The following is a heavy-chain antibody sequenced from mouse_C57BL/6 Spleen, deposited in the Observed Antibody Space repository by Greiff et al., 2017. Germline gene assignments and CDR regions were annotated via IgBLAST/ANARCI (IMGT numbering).Heavy chain of an antibody. CDR1: GYAFSSYW. Sequence: VQLQQSGAELVKPGASVKISCKASGYAFSSYWMNWVKPRPGKGLEWIGQIYPGDGDTNYNGKFKGKATLTADKSSSTAYMQLSSLTSEDSAVYFCAREGAYYGSSYEGYFDVWGTGTTVTVSS. CDR2: IYPGDGDT. CDR3: AREGAYYGSSYEGYFDV. J-gene: IGHJ1*03. D-gene: IGHD1-1*01. V-gene: IGHV1-80*01.